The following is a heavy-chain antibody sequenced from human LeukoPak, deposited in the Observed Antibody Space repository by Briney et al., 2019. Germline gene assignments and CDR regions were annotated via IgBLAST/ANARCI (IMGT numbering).Heavy chain of an antibody. J-gene: IGHJ3*02. Sequence: ASVKVSCKTSGYTFSGYGVTWVRQAPGQGLEWMGWINPNSGGTNYAQKFQGRVTMTRDTSISTAYMELSRLRSDDTAVYYCARDQRGTIVVVPAAMKGAFDIWGQGTMVTVSS. V-gene: IGHV1-2*02. CDR1: GYTFSGYG. CDR3: ARDQRGTIVVVPAAMKGAFDI. CDR2: INPNSGGT. D-gene: IGHD2-2*01.